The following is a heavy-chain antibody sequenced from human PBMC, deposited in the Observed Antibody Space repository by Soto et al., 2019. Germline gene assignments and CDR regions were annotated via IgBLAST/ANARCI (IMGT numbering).Heavy chain of an antibody. CDR3: ARTAYCSSTSFYVDAFDR. CDR1: GFTFSSYW. D-gene: IGHD2-2*01. CDR2: INSDGSST. Sequence: EVQLVESGGGLVQPGGSLRLSCAASGFTFSSYWMHWFRQAPGKGLVWVSGINSDGSSTYYADSVKGRFTISRDNAKNTQYLQRNSVRAEDPAVYYCARTAYCSSTSFYVDAFDRWGQGAVVTVSS. J-gene: IGHJ3*02. V-gene: IGHV3-74*01.